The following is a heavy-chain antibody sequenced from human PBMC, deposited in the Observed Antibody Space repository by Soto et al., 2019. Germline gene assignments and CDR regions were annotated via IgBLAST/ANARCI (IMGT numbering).Heavy chain of an antibody. Sequence: EVQLVESGGGLVQPGRSLRLSCAASGFTFDDYAMHWVRQAPGKGLEWVSGISWNSGSIGYADSVKGRFTISRDNAKNSLYLQMNSLRAEDTALYYCAKDKGEHFLEWLYAFDIWGQGTMVTVSS. D-gene: IGHD3-3*01. CDR1: GFTFDDYA. CDR2: ISWNSGSI. V-gene: IGHV3-9*01. J-gene: IGHJ3*02. CDR3: AKDKGEHFLEWLYAFDI.